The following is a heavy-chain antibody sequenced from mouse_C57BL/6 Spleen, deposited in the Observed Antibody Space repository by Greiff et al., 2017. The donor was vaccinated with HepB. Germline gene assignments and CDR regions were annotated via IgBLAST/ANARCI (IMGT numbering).Heavy chain of an antibody. CDR2: IWSDGST. V-gene: IGHV2-6*03. J-gene: IGHJ1*03. CDR3: ARSLRVYWYFDV. Sequence: VKLMESGPGLVAPSQRLSITCTVSGFSLTSYGVHWVRQPPGKGLEWLVVIWSDGSTTYNSALKSRLSISKDNSKSQVFLKMNSLQTDDTAMYYCARSLRVYWYFDVWGTGTTVTVSS. D-gene: IGHD1-1*01. CDR1: GFSLTSYG.